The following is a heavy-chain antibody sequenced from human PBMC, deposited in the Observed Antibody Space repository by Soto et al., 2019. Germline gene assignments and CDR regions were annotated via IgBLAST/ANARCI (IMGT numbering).Heavy chain of an antibody. CDR3: AAGAAATPHWFDP. D-gene: IGHD6-13*01. CDR1: GGSISSGGYS. V-gene: IGHV4-30-2*01. Sequence: TLSLTCAVSGGSISSGGYSWSWIRQPPGKGLEWIGYIYHSGSTYYNPSLKSRVTISVDRSKNQFSLKLSSVTAADTAVYYCAAGAAATPHWFDPWGQGTLVTVSS. J-gene: IGHJ5*02. CDR2: IYHSGST.